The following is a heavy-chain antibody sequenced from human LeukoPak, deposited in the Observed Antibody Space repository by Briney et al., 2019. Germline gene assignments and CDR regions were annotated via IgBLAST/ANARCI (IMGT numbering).Heavy chain of an antibody. D-gene: IGHD5-18*01. CDR2: VYYSGST. Sequence: NPSETLSLTCIVSGGSISSSTYYWGWIRQPPGKGLEWIGSVYYSGSTYYNPSLKSRVTISGDTSKNQFSLKLSPVTAADTAVYYCARIRGYSYLIPACDMWGQGTVVTVSS. CDR3: ARIRGYSYLIPACDM. V-gene: IGHV4-39*01. J-gene: IGHJ3*02. CDR1: GGSISSSTYY.